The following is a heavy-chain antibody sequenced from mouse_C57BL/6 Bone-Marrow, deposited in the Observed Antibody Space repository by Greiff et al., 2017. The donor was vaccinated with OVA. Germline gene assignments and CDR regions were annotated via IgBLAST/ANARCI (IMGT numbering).Heavy chain of an antibody. Sequence: QVQLQQSGAELVRPGTSVKVSCKASGYAFTNYLIEWVKQRPGQGLEWIGVLNPGSGGTNYHDKFKGNATLTADKSSNTSSMQLSSRQSEDSAVYFGARGVITTVVATWYFDVWGTGTTVTVSS. CDR3: ARGVITTVVATWYFDV. V-gene: IGHV1-54*01. CDR2: LNPGSGGT. CDR1: GYAFTNYL. J-gene: IGHJ1*03. D-gene: IGHD1-1*01.